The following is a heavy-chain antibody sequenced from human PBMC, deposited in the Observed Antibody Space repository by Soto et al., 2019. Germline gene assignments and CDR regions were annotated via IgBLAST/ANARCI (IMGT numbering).Heavy chain of an antibody. V-gene: IGHV1-69*13. Sequence: ASVKVSCKASGGTFSSYAISCVRQAPGQGLEWMGGIIPIFGTANYAQKFQGRVTITADESTSTAYMELSSLRSEDTAVYYCAAVDTATSPDYYGMDVWGQGTTVTVSS. CDR2: IIPIFGTA. D-gene: IGHD5-18*01. J-gene: IGHJ6*02. CDR1: GGTFSSYA. CDR3: AAVDTATSPDYYGMDV.